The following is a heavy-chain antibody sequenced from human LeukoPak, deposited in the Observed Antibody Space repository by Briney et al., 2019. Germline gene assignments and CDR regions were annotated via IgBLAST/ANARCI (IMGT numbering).Heavy chain of an antibody. CDR3: ARVLRYCSGGNCYSGGLGYMDV. CDR2: ISSSGSTI. D-gene: IGHD2-15*01. V-gene: IGHV3-11*01. Sequence: GGSLRLSCAASGFTFSDYYMSWIRQAPGKGLEWVSYISSSGSTIYYADSVKGRFTISRDNAKNSLFLQMNSLRAEDTAVYYCARVLRYCSGGNCYSGGLGYMDVWGKGTTVAISS. CDR1: GFTFSDYY. J-gene: IGHJ6*03.